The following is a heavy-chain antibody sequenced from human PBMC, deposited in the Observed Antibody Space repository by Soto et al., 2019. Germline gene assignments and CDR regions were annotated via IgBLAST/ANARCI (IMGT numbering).Heavy chain of an antibody. J-gene: IGHJ4*02. D-gene: IGHD3-3*01. CDR1: GFTFSNYA. CDR2: ISYDGSNK. Sequence: QVQLVESGGGVVQPGRSLRLSCAASGFTFSNYAMHWVRQTPGKGLEWVAVISYDGSNKYYADSVKGRFTISRDNSKSTLYLQMNSLRAEDTAVYYCARDLRANSDFWSGSSYFDYWGQGTLVTFSS. V-gene: IGHV3-30-3*01. CDR3: ARDLRANSDFWSGSSYFDY.